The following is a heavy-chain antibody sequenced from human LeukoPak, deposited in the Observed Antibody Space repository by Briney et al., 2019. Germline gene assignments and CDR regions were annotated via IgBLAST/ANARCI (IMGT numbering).Heavy chain of an antibody. V-gene: IGHV4-59*01. D-gene: IGHD3-22*01. CDR3: ARTGDSSGYYYYYLDN. J-gene: IGHJ4*02. Sequence: SETLSLTCTVSGGSISSYYWSWIRQPAGKGLEWIGYIYYSGSTKYNPSLKSRVTISVDRSKSQFSLKLSSVTAADTAVYYCARTGDSSGYYYYYLDNWGQGILVTVSS. CDR1: GGSISSYY. CDR2: IYYSGST.